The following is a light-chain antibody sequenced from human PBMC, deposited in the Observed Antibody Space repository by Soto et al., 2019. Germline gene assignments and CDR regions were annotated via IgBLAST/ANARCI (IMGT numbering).Light chain of an antibody. Sequence: QSVLTQPPSASGTPGQRVTISCSGSRSNIGRNTVNWFQQLPGTAPKLLINSNNQRPSGVPDRFSGSKSGTSASLAISGLQSEDEADYYCAAWDDSLNGVVFGGGTKLTVL. J-gene: IGLJ2*01. CDR3: AAWDDSLNGVV. CDR2: SNN. CDR1: RSNIGRNT. V-gene: IGLV1-44*01.